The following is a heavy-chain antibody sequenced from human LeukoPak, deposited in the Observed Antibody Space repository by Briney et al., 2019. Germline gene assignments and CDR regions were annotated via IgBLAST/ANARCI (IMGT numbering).Heavy chain of an antibody. Sequence: GGSLRLSCAASGFTFSSYAMSWVRQAPGKGLEWVSAISGSGGSTYYADSVKGRFTISRDNSKNTLYLQMNSLRAEDTAVYYCAKDREGYNWNDRTHFDYWGQGTLVTVSS. CDR3: AKDREGYNWNDRTHFDY. CDR1: GFTFSSYA. CDR2: ISGSGGST. D-gene: IGHD1-20*01. J-gene: IGHJ4*02. V-gene: IGHV3-23*01.